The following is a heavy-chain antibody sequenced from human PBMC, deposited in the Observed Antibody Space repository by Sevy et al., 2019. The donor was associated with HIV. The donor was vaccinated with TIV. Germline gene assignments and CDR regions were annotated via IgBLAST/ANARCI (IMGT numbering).Heavy chain of an antibody. D-gene: IGHD2-2*01. CDR1: GASISSSY. CDR3: ARHVDARWFDP. CDR2: IHYTGST. V-gene: IGHV4-59*08. Sequence: SETLSLTCTVSGASISSSYWCWIRQPPGKGLEWIGFIHYTGSTNYNPSLKSRVTISVDTSKNHFSLKLSSVTAADTAVYYCARHVDARWFDPWGQRTLVTVSS. J-gene: IGHJ5*02.